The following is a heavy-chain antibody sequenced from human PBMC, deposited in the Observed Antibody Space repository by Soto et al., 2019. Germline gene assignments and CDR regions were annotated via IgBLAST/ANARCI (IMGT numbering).Heavy chain of an antibody. D-gene: IGHD3-22*01. Sequence: EVQLVESGGGLVKPGGSLRLSCAASGFTFSSYSMNWVRQAPGKGLEWVSSISSSSSYIYYADSVKGRFTISRDNAKNSLYLQMNSLRAEDTAVYYCARDNVDSSGYYAKLDYWGQGTLVTVSS. CDR1: GFTFSSYS. CDR2: ISSSSSYI. V-gene: IGHV3-21*01. J-gene: IGHJ4*02. CDR3: ARDNVDSSGYYAKLDY.